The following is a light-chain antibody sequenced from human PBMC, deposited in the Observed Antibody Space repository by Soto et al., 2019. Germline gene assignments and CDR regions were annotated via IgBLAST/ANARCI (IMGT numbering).Light chain of an antibody. CDR3: CSYTSSDTYV. J-gene: IGLJ1*01. V-gene: IGLV2-14*03. CDR1: SSDVGGYNY. Sequence: QSARTQPASVSGSPGQSITISCTGTSSDVGGYNYLSWYQQYAGKAPRLMIFDVTNRPSGVSSRFSASKSGNTATLTISGLQTEDEADYYCCSYTSSDTYVFGTGTKVT. CDR2: DVT.